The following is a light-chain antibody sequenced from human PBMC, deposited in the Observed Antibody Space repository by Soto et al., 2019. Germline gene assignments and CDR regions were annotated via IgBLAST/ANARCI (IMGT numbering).Light chain of an antibody. CDR3: QQYGSSRWT. J-gene: IGKJ1*01. Sequence: EIVLTQSPGTLSLSPGERATLSCRASQSVSSSYLAWYQQKHGQAPRLMIYGASSRATVIPDRFIGMLSWTDCTRTISRLEPEELSVYYGQQYGSSRWTFGQGTKVDI. CDR2: GAS. V-gene: IGKV3-20*01. CDR1: QSVSSSY.